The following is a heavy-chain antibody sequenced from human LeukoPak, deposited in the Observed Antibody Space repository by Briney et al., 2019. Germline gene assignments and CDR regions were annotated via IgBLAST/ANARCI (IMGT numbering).Heavy chain of an antibody. CDR1: GYSFTSYW. J-gene: IGHJ4*02. CDR2: IYPGDSDT. D-gene: IGHD6-19*01. Sequence: GESLKISCKGSGYSFTSYWIGWVRQMPGKGLEWMGIIYPGDSDTRYSPSFQGQVTISADKSISTAYLQWSSLEASDTAMYYCARHGPYSSGWYMVGYWGQGTLVTVSS. CDR3: ARHGPYSSGWYMVGY. V-gene: IGHV5-51*01.